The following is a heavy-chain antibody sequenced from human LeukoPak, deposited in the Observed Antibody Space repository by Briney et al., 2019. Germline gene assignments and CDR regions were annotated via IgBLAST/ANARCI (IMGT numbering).Heavy chain of an antibody. J-gene: IGHJ6*03. CDR2: ISSSGRTI. Sequence: PGGSLRLSCAASGFTFSDYYMSWIRQAPGKGLEWVSYISSSGRTIYYADSVKGRFTISRDNAKNSLYLQMNSLRAEDTAVYYCARWPGYCSSTSCSGPYYYMDVWGKGTTVTVSS. CDR3: ARWPGYCSSTSCSGPYYYMDV. D-gene: IGHD2-2*01. V-gene: IGHV3-11*04. CDR1: GFTFSDYY.